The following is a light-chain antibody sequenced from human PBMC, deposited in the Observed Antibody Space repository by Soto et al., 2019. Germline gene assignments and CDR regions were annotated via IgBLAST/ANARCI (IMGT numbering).Light chain of an antibody. CDR1: QSISSW. CDR2: KAS. J-gene: IGKJ1*01. Sequence: DIQMTQSPSTLSASVGDRVTITCRASQSISSWLSWYQQKPWKAPKLLIYKASSLESGVPSRFSGSGSGTEFTLTISSLQPDDFATYYCQQYNSYSVTFGQGTKVDIK. CDR3: QQYNSYSVT. V-gene: IGKV1-5*03.